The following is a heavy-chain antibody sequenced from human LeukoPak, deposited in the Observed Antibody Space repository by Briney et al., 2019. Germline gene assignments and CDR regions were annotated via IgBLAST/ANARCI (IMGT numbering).Heavy chain of an antibody. J-gene: IGHJ4*02. CDR1: GGTFSSYA. CDR3: ARMVLSSGYYRQPLDY. Sequence: ASVKVSCKASGGTFSSYAISWVRQAPGQGLEWMGGIIPIFGTANYAQKFQGRVTITADESTSTAYMELSSLRSEDTAVYYCARMVLSSGYYRQPLDYWGQGTLVTVSS. CDR2: IIPIFGTA. D-gene: IGHD3-22*01. V-gene: IGHV1-69*13.